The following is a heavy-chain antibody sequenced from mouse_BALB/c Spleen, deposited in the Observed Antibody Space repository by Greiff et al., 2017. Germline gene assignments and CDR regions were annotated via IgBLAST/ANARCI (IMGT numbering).Heavy chain of an antibody. CDR1: GYTFTSYW. CDR2: INPSTGYT. J-gene: IGHJ3*01. CDR3: ARSNGNYEGFAY. D-gene: IGHD2-1*01. V-gene: IGHV1-7*01. Sequence: QVHVKQSGAELAKPGASVKMSCKASGYTFTSYWMHWVKQRPGQGLEWIGYINPSTGYTEYNQKFKDKATLTADKSSSTAYMQLSSLTSEDSAVYYCARSNGNYEGFAYWGQGTLVTVSA.